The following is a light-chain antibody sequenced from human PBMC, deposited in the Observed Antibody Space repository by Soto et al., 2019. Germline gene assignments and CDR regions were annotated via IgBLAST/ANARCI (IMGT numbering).Light chain of an antibody. J-gene: IGKJ4*01. V-gene: IGKV3-15*01. CDR3: QQRSNWPLLT. CDR2: ATS. CDR1: QSVGNN. Sequence: EIVMTQSPATLSVSPGERATLSCRASQSVGNNLAWYQQKAGQVPRLLIHATSIRATGVPDRFSGGGSGTEFTLTISSLQSEDFAVYYCQQRSNWPLLTFGGGTKVDIK.